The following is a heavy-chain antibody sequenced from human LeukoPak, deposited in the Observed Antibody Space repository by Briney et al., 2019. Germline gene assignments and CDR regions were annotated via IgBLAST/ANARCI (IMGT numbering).Heavy chain of an antibody. D-gene: IGHD3-10*01. CDR3: ARDIWVRGDYMDV. V-gene: IGHV3-48*01. CDR2: ISTGSSII. J-gene: IGHJ6*03. CDR1: GFTFSSYS. Sequence: GGSLRLSCAASGFTFSSYSMNWVRQAPGKGLEWVSYISTGSSIINYADSVKGRFTISRDNAKNSLYLQMNSLRAEDTAVYYCARDIWVRGDYMDVWGKGTTVTISS.